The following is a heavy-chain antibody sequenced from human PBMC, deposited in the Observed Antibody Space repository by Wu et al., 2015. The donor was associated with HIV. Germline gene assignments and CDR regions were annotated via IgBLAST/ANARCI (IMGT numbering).Heavy chain of an antibody. Sequence: QVQLVQSGAEVKKPGSSVKVSCKASGGSFSSYGFSWVRLAPGQGLEWMGGIIPIVGTANYAQKFQGRVTITADESTSTLYMQLSSLRYEDTAVYYCARDLGIIDGDAFDIWGQGTMVTVSS. CDR3: ARDLGIIDGDAFDI. D-gene: IGHD3-16*01. CDR2: IIPIVGTA. J-gene: IGHJ3*02. CDR1: GGSFSSYG. V-gene: IGHV1-69*12.